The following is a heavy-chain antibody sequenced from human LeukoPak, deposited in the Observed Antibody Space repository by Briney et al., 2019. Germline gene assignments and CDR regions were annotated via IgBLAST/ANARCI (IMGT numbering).Heavy chain of an antibody. CDR3: ARLITGTTTAFDI. V-gene: IGHV1-2*06. CDR1: GYTFSGYY. CDR2: INPNSGGT. D-gene: IGHD1-7*01. Sequence: ASVKVSCKASGYTFSGYYMHWVRQAPGQGLEWMGRINPNSGGTNYAQKFQGRVTMTRDTSKNQFSLKLSSVTAADTAVYYCARLITGTTTAFDIWGQGTMVTVSS. J-gene: IGHJ3*02.